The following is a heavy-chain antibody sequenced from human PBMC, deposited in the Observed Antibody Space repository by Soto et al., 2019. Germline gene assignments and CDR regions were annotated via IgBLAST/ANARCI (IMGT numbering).Heavy chain of an antibody. D-gene: IGHD6-19*01. Sequence: GGSLRLSCAASGFTFDSYAMTWVRQPPGKGLEWVSGISGSGGSTYYADSVKGRFTISRDNSKNTLYLQMNSLRADDTAVYYCANGPRGASIAVAGPFDYWGQGTLVTVSS. CDR1: GFTFDSYA. CDR3: ANGPRGASIAVAGPFDY. V-gene: IGHV3-23*01. J-gene: IGHJ4*02. CDR2: ISGSGGST.